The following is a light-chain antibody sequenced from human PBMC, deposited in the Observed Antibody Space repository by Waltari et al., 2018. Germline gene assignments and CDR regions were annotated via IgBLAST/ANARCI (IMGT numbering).Light chain of an antibody. CDR1: QSVSRT. J-gene: IGKJ1*01. Sequence: EIELTQSPRTLIWSRGESAPLSCRTSQSVSRTLAWYQQKPGQAPRLLIYGASTRATCIPERFSGSMSGTDFSLTISRLEAEDFAVYYCQHYVSLPATFGQGTKVEIK. V-gene: IGKV3-20*01. CDR2: GAS. CDR3: QHYVSLPAT.